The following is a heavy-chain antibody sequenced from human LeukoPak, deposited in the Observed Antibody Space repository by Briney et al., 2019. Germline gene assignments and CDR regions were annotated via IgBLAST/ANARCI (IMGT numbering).Heavy chain of an antibody. CDR2: IYHSGST. D-gene: IGHD4-17*01. Sequence: SETLSLTCTVSGGSISSYYWSWIRQPPGKGLEWIGSIYHSGSTYYNPSLKSRVTISVDTSKNQFSLKLSSVTAADTAVYYCARVATTVDYWGQGTLVTVSS. V-gene: IGHV4-38-2*02. CDR1: GGSISSYY. CDR3: ARVATTVDY. J-gene: IGHJ4*02.